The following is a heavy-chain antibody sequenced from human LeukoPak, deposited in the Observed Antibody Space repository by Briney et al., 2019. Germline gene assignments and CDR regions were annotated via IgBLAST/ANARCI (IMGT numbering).Heavy chain of an antibody. Sequence: GGSLRLSCAASGFTFSSYSMNWVRQAPGKGLEWVSYISSSSSTIYYADSVKGRFTISRDNAKNSLYLQMNSLRAEDTAVYYCARALYYDFWSGYRDYYYYDMDVWGKGTTVTVSS. J-gene: IGHJ6*03. V-gene: IGHV3-48*01. D-gene: IGHD3-3*01. CDR2: ISSSSSTI. CDR3: ARALYYDFWSGYRDYYYYDMDV. CDR1: GFTFSSYS.